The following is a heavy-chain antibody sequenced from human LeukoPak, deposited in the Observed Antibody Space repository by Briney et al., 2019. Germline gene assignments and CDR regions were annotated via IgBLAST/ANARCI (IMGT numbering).Heavy chain of an antibody. D-gene: IGHD6-19*01. CDR1: GYTFTGYY. CDR2: ISAYNGNT. V-gene: IGHV1-18*04. J-gene: IGHJ6*02. CDR3: ASPPRLATSYYYYGMDV. Sequence: ASVKVSCKASGYTFTGYYIHWVRQAPGQGLEWMGWISAYNGNTNYAQKLQGRVTMTTDTSTSTAYMELRSLRSDDTAVYYCASPPRLATSYYYYGMDVWGQGTTVTVS.